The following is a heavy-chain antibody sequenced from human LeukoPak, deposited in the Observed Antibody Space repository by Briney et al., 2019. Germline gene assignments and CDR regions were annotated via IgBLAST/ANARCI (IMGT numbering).Heavy chain of an antibody. CDR2: ISGSGGSA. V-gene: IGHV3-23*01. J-gene: IGHJ4*02. Sequence: GGSLRLSCAASGFTYSSYAMSWVRQAPGKGLEWVSAISGSGGSAYYADSVKGRFTISRDNSKNTLYLQMNSLRAEDMAVYYCAKVVPAANYFDYWGQGTLVTVSS. D-gene: IGHD2-2*01. CDR3: AKVVPAANYFDY. CDR1: GFTYSSYA.